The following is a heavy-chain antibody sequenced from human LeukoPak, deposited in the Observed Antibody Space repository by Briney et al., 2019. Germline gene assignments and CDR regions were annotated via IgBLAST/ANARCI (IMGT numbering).Heavy chain of an antibody. J-gene: IGHJ4*02. CDR3: VKIPIAVAGFDY. Sequence: PGGSLRLSCAASGFTFTGYSMNWVRQAPGKGLEWVSAISGSGGSTYYADSVKGRFTISRDNSKNTLYLQMNSLRAEDTAVYYCVKIPIAVAGFDYWGQGTLVTVSS. CDR1: GFTFTGYS. D-gene: IGHD6-19*01. CDR2: ISGSGGST. V-gene: IGHV3-23*01.